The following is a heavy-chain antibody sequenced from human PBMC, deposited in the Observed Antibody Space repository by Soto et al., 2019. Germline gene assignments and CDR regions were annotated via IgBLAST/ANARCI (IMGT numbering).Heavy chain of an antibody. CDR1: GYAFTNYG. V-gene: IGHV1-18*01. Sequence: QVQLVQSGAEVKKPGASVKVSCKASGYAFTNYGISWVRQAPVQGLEWMGWFNTYNGNTNYTQKFQARVTMTPDTSTSAGHMELRSLRTDTTAVYYFATAQPPTESAYWGQGTLVTVSS. J-gene: IGHJ4*02. D-gene: IGHD4-4*01. CDR3: ATAQPPTESAY. CDR2: FNTYNGNT.